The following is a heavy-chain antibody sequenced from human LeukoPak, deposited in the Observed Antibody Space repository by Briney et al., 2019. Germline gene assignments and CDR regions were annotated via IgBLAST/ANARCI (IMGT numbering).Heavy chain of an antibody. D-gene: IGHD6-19*01. Sequence: SVKVSCKASGGTFSSYAISWVRQAPGQGLEWMGGIIPIFGTANYAQKFQGRVTITADESTSTAYMELSSLRSEDTAVYYCASSIAVAGEFPEFYCMDVWGKGTTVTISS. CDR3: ASSIAVAGEFPEFYCMDV. J-gene: IGHJ6*03. CDR1: GGTFSSYA. CDR2: IIPIFGTA. V-gene: IGHV1-69*13.